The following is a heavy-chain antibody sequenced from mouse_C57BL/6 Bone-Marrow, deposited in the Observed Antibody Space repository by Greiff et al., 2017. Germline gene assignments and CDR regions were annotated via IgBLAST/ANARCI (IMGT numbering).Heavy chain of an antibody. D-gene: IGHD2-1*01. V-gene: IGHV1-50*01. Sequence: VQLQQPGAELVKPGASVKLSCKASGYTFTSYWMQWVKQRPGQGLEWIGEIDPSDNYTNYNQKFKGKATLTVDTSSSTAYMQLSSLTSEDSAVYYGARGGGKRSYFDYWGQGTTLTVSS. J-gene: IGHJ2*01. CDR1: GYTFTSYW. CDR3: ARGGGKRSYFDY. CDR2: IDPSDNYT.